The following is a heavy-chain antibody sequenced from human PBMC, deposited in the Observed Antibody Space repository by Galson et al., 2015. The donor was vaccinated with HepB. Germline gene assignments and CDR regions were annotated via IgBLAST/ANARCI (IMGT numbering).Heavy chain of an antibody. CDR1: GGSFSGYY. Sequence: TLSLTCAVYGGSFSGYYWSWIRQPPGKGLEWIGEINHSGSTNYNPSLKSRVTISVDTSKNQFSLKLSSVTAADTAVYYCARVPYALVPAARLFAFDIWGQGTMVTVSS. D-gene: IGHD2-2*01. J-gene: IGHJ3*02. CDR2: INHSGST. V-gene: IGHV4-34*01. CDR3: ARVPYALVPAARLFAFDI.